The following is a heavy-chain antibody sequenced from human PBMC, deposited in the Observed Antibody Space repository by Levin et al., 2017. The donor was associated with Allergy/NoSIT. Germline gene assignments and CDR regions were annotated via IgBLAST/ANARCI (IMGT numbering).Heavy chain of an antibody. CDR3: VKDRSNMITSGGIISGAFDL. CDR1: GFTFSAYA. D-gene: IGHD3-16*02. V-gene: IGHV3-64D*06. J-gene: IGHJ3*01. CDR2: INRDGGNT. Sequence: QTGGSLRLSCSASGFTFSAYAMHWVRQAPGKGLEFVLTINRDGGNTYYADSVKGRFTISRDNSRNTLYLQMSSVGLEDTAVYYCVKDRSNMITSGGIISGAFDLWGQGTLVTVSS.